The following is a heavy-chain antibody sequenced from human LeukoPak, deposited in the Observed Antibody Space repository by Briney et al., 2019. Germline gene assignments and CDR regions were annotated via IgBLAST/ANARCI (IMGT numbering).Heavy chain of an antibody. J-gene: IGHJ4*02. D-gene: IGHD2-8*01. V-gene: IGHV3-23*01. Sequence: GGSLRLSCATSGFPFSDFSMSWVRQAPGKGLEWITTTNSGGTSTYYAESVKGRFTISRDNSKNTLYLQMSSLRVEDTAVYYCAKQSYARSLGEGGPGTLVSVSS. CDR3: AKQSYARSLGE. CDR2: TNSGGTST. CDR1: GFPFSDFS.